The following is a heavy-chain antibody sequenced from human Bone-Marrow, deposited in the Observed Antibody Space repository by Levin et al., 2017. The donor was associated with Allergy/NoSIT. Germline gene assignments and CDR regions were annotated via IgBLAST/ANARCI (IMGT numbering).Heavy chain of an antibody. V-gene: IGHV3-30*18. Sequence: GGSLRLSCAASGFTFSSYGMHWVRQAPGKGLEWVAVISYDGSNKYYADSVKGRFTISRDNSKNTLYLQMNSLRAEDTAVYYCAKDGTYRPIKKILPTHLFYGMDVWGQGTTVTVSS. D-gene: IGHD2/OR15-2a*01. CDR3: AKDGTYRPIKKILPTHLFYGMDV. CDR1: GFTFSSYG. CDR2: ISYDGSNK. J-gene: IGHJ6*02.